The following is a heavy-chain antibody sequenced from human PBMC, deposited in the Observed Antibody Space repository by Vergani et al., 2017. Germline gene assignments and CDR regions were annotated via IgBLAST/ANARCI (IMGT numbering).Heavy chain of an antibody. CDR1: GGTFSSYA. D-gene: IGHD2-2*01. CDR2: IIPIFGTA. Sequence: QVQLVQSGAEVKKPGSSVQVSCKASGGTFSSYAISWVRQAPGQGLEWMGGIIPIFGTANYAQKFQGRVTITADKSTRTAYRELSSLRSEDTAVYYCARDASDIVVVPAAEAGYYYYGMDVWGQGTTVTGSS. J-gene: IGHJ6*02. V-gene: IGHV1-69*06. CDR3: ARDASDIVVVPAAEAGYYYYGMDV.